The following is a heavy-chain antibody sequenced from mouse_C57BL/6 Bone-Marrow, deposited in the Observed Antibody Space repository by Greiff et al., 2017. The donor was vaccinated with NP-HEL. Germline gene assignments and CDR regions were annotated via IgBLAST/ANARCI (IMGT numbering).Heavy chain of an antibody. J-gene: IGHJ2*01. D-gene: IGHD3-2*02. CDR1: GYSITSGYY. CDR2: ISYDGSN. Sequence: DVQLQESGPGLVKPSQSLSLTCSVTGYSITSGYYWNWIRQFPGNKLEWMGYISYDGSNNYNPSLKNRISITRDTSKNQFFLKLNSVTTEDTATYYCARVGGSSSGPFDYWGQGTTLTVSS. CDR3: ARVGGSSSGPFDY. V-gene: IGHV3-6*01.